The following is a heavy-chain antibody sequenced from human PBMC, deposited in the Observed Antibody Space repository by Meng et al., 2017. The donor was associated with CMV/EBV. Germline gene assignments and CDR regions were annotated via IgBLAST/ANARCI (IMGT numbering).Heavy chain of an antibody. CDR2: ITSSGRTK. J-gene: IGHJ4*02. CDR1: GFIFSDYY. D-gene: IGHD3-10*01. Sequence: GESLKISCAASGFIFSDYYMSWIRQAPGKGLEWVSYITSSGRTKYYADSVKGRFTISRDNAKNSLYLQMNSLRAEDTAVYYCARDRGYYGSGSYGDYWGQGTLVTVSS. V-gene: IGHV3-11*04. CDR3: ARDRGYYGSGSYGDY.